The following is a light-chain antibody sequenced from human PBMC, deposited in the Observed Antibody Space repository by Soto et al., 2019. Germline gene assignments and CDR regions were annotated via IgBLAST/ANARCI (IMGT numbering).Light chain of an antibody. CDR1: QSVSVH. V-gene: IGKV3-11*01. CDR3: VQRTTWPWT. J-gene: IGKJ1*01. CDR2: DAS. Sequence: EIVLTQSPGTLSLSPGERATLSCRASQSVSVHLAWYQQKPGQAPRLLIYDASNRATGIPARFSGSGSGTDFTLTIISLEPEDVAVYHCVQRTTWPWTCGQGSKVEIK.